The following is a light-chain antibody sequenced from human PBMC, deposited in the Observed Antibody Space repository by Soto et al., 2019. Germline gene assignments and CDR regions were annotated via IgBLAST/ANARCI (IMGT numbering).Light chain of an antibody. J-gene: IGLJ1*01. Sequence: QSALTQPASVSGSPGQSIAISCTGANSDLGDYDYVSWYQQRPGEAPKLMIYDVSNRPSGVSDRFSGSKSGNTASLTISGLQADDEADYYFSSYTSSNASYVFGAGTKVTVL. V-gene: IGLV2-14*01. CDR3: SSYTSSNASYV. CDR1: NSDLGDYDY. CDR2: DVS.